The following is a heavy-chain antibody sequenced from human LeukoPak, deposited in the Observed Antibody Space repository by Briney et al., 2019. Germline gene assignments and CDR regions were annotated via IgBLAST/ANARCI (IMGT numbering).Heavy chain of an antibody. CDR2: INPNSGGT. J-gene: IGHJ4*02. Sequence: ASVKVSCKASGYIFTGYYMHWVRQAPGQGLEWMGWINPNSGGTNYAQKFQGRVTMTRDTSISTAYMELSRLRSDDTAVYYCARTAPYYDSSGYPPDYWGQGTLVTVSS. CDR3: ARTAPYYDSSGYPPDY. D-gene: IGHD3-22*01. V-gene: IGHV1-2*02. CDR1: GYIFTGYY.